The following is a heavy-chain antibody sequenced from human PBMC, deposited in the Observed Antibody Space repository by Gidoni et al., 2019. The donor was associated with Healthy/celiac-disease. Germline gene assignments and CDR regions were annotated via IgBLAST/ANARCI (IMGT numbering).Heavy chain of an antibody. Sequence: QLQLQESGSGLVKPSQTLSLTCAVSGGSISSGGYSWSWFRQPPGKGLEWIGYIYHSGSTYYNPSLKSRVTISVDRSKNQFSLKLSSVTAADTAVYYCARGGGYCSSTSCYELGRDSGYVDPFDYWGQGTLVTVSS. J-gene: IGHJ4*02. CDR1: GGSISSGGYS. V-gene: IGHV4-30-2*01. CDR2: IYHSGST. D-gene: IGHD2-2*01. CDR3: ARGGGYCSSTSCYELGRDSGYVDPFDY.